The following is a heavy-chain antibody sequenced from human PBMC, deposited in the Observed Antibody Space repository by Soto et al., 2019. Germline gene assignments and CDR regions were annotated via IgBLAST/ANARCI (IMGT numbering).Heavy chain of an antibody. CDR2: IGTAGDT. CDR3: ARGTSSSWADYYYYAMDV. Sequence: PGGSLRLSCAASGFTFSSYDMHWVRQATGKGLEWVSAIGTAGDTYYPGSVKGRFTISRENAKNSLYLQMNSLRAGDTAVYYCARGTSSSWADYYYYAMDVWGQGTTVTVSS. CDR1: GFTFSSYD. V-gene: IGHV3-13*01. J-gene: IGHJ6*02. D-gene: IGHD6-13*01.